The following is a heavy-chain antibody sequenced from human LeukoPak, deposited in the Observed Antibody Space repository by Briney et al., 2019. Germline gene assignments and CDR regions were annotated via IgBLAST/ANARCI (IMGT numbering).Heavy chain of an antibody. CDR1: GYTFTGYY. V-gene: IGHV1-2*02. D-gene: IGHD6-19*01. J-gene: IGHJ4*02. Sequence: ASVKVSCKASGYTFTGYYMHLVRQAPGQRLEWIGWITPNSGATNYAQKFQGRVTMTRDTAISTDYMELRRLSSDDTAVYYCARHSSPEYYFDYWGQGTLVTVSS. CDR3: ARHSSPEYYFDY. CDR2: ITPNSGAT.